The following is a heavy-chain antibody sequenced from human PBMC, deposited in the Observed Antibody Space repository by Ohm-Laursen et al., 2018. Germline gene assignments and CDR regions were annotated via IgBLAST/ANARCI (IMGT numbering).Heavy chain of an antibody. J-gene: IGHJ6*02. CDR2: ISSSSTI. CDR3: AREPYSRGGPGYYYGMDV. Sequence: SLRLSCSASGFTFSSNAMNWVRQAPGEGLEWVSSISSSSTIYYADSVKGRFTISRDNAKNSLYLQMNSLRAEDTAVYYCAREPYSRGGPGYYYGMDVWGQGTTVTVSS. D-gene: IGHD6-19*01. CDR1: GFTFSSNA. V-gene: IGHV3-69-1*01.